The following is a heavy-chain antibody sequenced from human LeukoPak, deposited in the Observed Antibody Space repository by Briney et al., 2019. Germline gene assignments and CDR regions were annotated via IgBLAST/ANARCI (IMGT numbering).Heavy chain of an antibody. V-gene: IGHV3-30*03. CDR3: ARGTHQDYYGSASFLFDY. CDR1: GSTFSRHS. D-gene: IGHD3-10*01. Sequence: GGSLRLSCAASGSTFSRHSMNWVRQAPGKGLEWVAVISHDGRKYYADSVKGRFTISRDNSKNTLYLQMNSLRAEDTAVYYCARGTHQDYYGSASFLFDYWGQGTLVTVSS. CDR2: ISHDGRK. J-gene: IGHJ4*02.